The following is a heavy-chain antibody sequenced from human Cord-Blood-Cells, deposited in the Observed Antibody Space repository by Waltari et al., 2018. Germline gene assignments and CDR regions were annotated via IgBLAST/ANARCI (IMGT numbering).Heavy chain of an antibody. CDR3: PRGGTPPGGYFDY. CDR2: ISYDGNTK. J-gene: IGHJ4*02. V-gene: IGHV3-30*01. Sequence: QVQLVESGGGVVQPGRSLRLSCAASGFTFRSYPMHWVRQAPGRGLDWMEVISYDGNTKYYADPVKGRFTISRDNSKNTLYLQMNSLRAEDTAVYYCPRGGTPPGGYFDYWGQGTLVTVAS. CDR1: GFTFRSYP.